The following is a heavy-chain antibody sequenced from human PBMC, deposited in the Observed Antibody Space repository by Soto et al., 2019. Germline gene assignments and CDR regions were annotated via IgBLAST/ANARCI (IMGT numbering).Heavy chain of an antibody. J-gene: IGHJ3*02. CDR3: ARAASDYYDSSGYYYTAFDI. CDR1: GYTFTSYA. CDR2: IIPIFGTA. D-gene: IGHD3-22*01. V-gene: IGHV1-69*13. Sequence: SVKVSCKASGYTFTSYAMHWVRQAPGQGLEWMGGIIPIFGTANYAQKFQGRVTITADESTSTAYMELSSLRSEDTAVYYCARAASDYYDSSGYYYTAFDIWGQGTMVTISS.